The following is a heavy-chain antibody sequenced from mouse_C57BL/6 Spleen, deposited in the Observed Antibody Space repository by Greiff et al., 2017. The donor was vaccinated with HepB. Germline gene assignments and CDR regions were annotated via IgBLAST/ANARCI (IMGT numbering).Heavy chain of an antibody. D-gene: IGHD1-1*01. V-gene: IGHV1-69*01. J-gene: IGHJ3*01. CDR3: ARSNRNPYYYGSSPAWFAY. CDR2: IDPSDSYT. Sequence: QVQLQQPGAELVMPGASVTLSCKASGYTFTSYWMHWVKQRPGQGLAWIGEIDPSDSYTNYNQKFKGKSTLTVDNSSSTAYMQLSSLTSEDSAVYYCARSNRNPYYYGSSPAWFAYWGQGTLVTVSA. CDR1: GYTFTSYW.